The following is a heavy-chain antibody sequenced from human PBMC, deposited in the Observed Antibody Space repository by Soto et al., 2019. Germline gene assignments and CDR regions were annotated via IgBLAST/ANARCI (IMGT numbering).Heavy chain of an antibody. CDR2: ITSDTKTI. D-gene: IGHD6-19*01. Sequence: EVQLVESGGALVQPGGSLRLSCAASGFKFSIYSMNWVRQAPGKGLEWSAYITSDTKTIKYADSVKGRFTISRDNAKNSVFLHMNSLSDEDTAVYYCARSVEGHFDYWGQGTVVTVSP. CDR1: GFKFSIYS. V-gene: IGHV3-48*02. CDR3: ARSVEGHFDY. J-gene: IGHJ4*02.